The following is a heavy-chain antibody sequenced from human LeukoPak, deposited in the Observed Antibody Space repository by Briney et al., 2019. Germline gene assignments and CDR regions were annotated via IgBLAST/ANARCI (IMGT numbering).Heavy chain of an antibody. D-gene: IGHD2-2*01. Sequence: ASVKVSCKASGYTFTSYDINWVRQATGQGLEWMGWMNPNSGNTGYAQKFQGRVTMTRNTSISTAYMELSSLRSEDTAVYYCARGRYCSSTSCYPSYYSDYWGQGTLVTVSS. J-gene: IGHJ4*02. V-gene: IGHV1-8*01. CDR2: MNPNSGNT. CDR3: ARGRYCSSTSCYPSYYSDY. CDR1: GYTFTSYD.